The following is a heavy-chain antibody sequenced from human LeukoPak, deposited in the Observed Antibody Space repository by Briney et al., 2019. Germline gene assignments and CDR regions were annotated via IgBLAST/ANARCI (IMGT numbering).Heavy chain of an antibody. D-gene: IGHD6-13*01. CDR2: ISSSGSYI. Sequence: GGSLRLSCEGSGFTFSTYSMNWVRQAPGKGLEWVSSISSSGSYIYQADSVKGRFTISRDNAKNSLYLQMNSLRAEDTAVYYCARAEATAGTDWYFDLWGRGTLVTVSS. V-gene: IGHV3-21*01. J-gene: IGHJ2*01. CDR1: GFTFSTYS. CDR3: ARAEATAGTDWYFDL.